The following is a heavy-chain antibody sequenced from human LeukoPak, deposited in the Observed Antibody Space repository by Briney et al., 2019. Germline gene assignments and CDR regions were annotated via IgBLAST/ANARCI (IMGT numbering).Heavy chain of an antibody. J-gene: IGHJ3*02. CDR3: AREGRSGDAFDI. CDR2: IYYTGST. CDR1: GGSLSNYY. V-gene: IGHV4-59*01. D-gene: IGHD2-15*01. Sequence: SETLSLTCTVSGGSLSNYYWSWIRQSPEKGLEWIGYIYYTGSTNYNPSLKSRVTMSVDTSKNQFSLKLSSVTAADTTVYYCAREGRSGDAFDIWGQGTMVTVSS.